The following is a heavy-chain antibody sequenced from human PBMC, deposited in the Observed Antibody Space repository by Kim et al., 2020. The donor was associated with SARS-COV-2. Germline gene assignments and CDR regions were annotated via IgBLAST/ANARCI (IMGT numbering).Heavy chain of an antibody. D-gene: IGHD3-10*01. CDR2: ISGSGGST. V-gene: IGHV3-23*01. CDR1: GFTFSSYA. CDR3: AKGRYGSGSYPDRH. Sequence: GGSLRLSCAASGFTFSSYAMSWVRQAPGKGLEWVSAISGSGGSTYYADSVKGRFTISRDNSKNTLYLQMNSLRAEDTAVYYCAKGRYGSGSYPDRHWGQGTLVTVSS. J-gene: IGHJ4*02.